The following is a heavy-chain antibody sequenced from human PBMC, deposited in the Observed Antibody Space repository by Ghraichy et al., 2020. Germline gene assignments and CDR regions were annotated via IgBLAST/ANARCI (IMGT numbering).Heavy chain of an antibody. CDR2: IYYSGST. J-gene: IGHJ3*02. CDR3: ARYCSGGSCYSVYDAFEI. Sequence: SQTLSLTCTVSGGSVSSGSYYWSWIRQPPGKGLEWIGYIYYSGSTNYNPSLKSRVTISLDTSKNQFSLKLTSVTAADTAVYYCARYCSGGSCYSVYDAFEIWGQGTMVTVSS. V-gene: IGHV4-61*01. D-gene: IGHD2-15*01. CDR1: GGSVSSGSYY.